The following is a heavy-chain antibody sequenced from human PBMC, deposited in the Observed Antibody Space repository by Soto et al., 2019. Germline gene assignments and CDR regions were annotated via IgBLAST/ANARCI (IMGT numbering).Heavy chain of an antibody. CDR2: IYYSGST. CDR1: GGSISSGDYY. J-gene: IGHJ4*02. CDR3: AIATIFGVVIYDY. Sequence: QVQLQESGPGLVKPSQTLSLTCTVSGGSISSGDYYWSWIRQPPGKGLEWIGYIYYSGSTYYNPSIKSRVTISVDTSKNQFSLKVSSVTAADTAVYYCAIATIFGVVIYDYWGQGTEVTVSS. V-gene: IGHV4-30-4*01. D-gene: IGHD3-3*01.